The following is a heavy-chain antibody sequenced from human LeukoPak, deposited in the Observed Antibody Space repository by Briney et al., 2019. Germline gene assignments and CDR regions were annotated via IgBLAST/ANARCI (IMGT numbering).Heavy chain of an antibody. CDR3: ARDRGDSSGYYSSY. CDR2: IYTSGST. CDR1: GGSISSGFYY. J-gene: IGHJ4*02. D-gene: IGHD3-22*01. V-gene: IGHV4-61*02. Sequence: SQTLSLTCTVSGGSISSGFYYWSWIRQPAGKGLEWIGRIYTSGSTNYNPSLKSRVTILVDTSKNQFSLKLNSVTAADTAVYYCARDRGDSSGYYSSYWGQGTLVTVSS.